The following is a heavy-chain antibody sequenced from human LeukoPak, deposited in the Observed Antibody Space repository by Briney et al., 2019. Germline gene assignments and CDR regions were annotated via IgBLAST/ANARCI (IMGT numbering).Heavy chain of an antibody. CDR2: ISHSGST. V-gene: IGHV4-4*02. Sequence: PSGTLSLTCGVSGFSISSGYWWSWVRQPPGKGLEWIGEISHSGSTNYNPSLKSRVTISADRSKNQFSLKLSSVTAADTAVYYCAREFRWELSLYWGQGTLVTVSS. D-gene: IGHD1-26*01. J-gene: IGHJ4*02. CDR3: AREFRWELSLY. CDR1: GFSISSGYW.